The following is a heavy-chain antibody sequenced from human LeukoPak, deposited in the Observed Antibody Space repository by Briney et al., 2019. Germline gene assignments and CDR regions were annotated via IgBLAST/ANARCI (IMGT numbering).Heavy chain of an antibody. CDR1: GGSINTNY. J-gene: IGHJ4*02. CDR2: IYYSGST. Sequence: PSETLSLTCLVSGGSINTNYWSWVRQPPGKGLEWVGYIYYSGSTNYNPPLKSRVTISVDTSKNQFSLKLSSVTAADTAVYYCARARGPVLQFDYWGQGTLVTVSS. CDR3: ARARGPVLQFDY. V-gene: IGHV4-59*01. D-gene: IGHD5-24*01.